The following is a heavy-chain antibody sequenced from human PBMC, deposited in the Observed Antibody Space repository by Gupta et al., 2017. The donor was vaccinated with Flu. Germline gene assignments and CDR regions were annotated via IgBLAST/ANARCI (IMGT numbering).Heavy chain of an antibody. CDR3: ARGQGVLRYFVWPEVYAFDI. Sequence: QVQLVQAGAEVKKPGASVKDSCKASGYTFTGHHMHWVRPAPGPRLEWMGWINPNSGGTNYAQKFQGRVTMTRDTSISTAYMELSRLRSDDTSVYYCARGQGVLRYFVWPEVYAFDIWGQGTMVTVSS. CDR1: GYTFTGHH. V-gene: IGHV1-2*02. CDR2: INPNSGGT. D-gene: IGHD3-9*01. J-gene: IGHJ3*02.